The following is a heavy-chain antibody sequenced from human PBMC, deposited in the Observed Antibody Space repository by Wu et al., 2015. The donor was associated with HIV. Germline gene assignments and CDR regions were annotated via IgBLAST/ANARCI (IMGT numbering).Heavy chain of an antibody. Sequence: QVHLLQSGAEVKKPGASVMVSCTASGYTFSDYYIYWVRQAPGQGPEWMGWINANRGGTKYAQKFQGRVTMTRDTAVSTAYLELTSLRSDDTAVYYCARLQGLHGLYSNADYWGQGTLVTVSS. V-gene: IGHV1-2*02. CDR2: INANRGGT. CDR1: GYTFSDYY. CDR3: ARLQGLHGLYSNADY. D-gene: IGHD2-8*01. J-gene: IGHJ4*02.